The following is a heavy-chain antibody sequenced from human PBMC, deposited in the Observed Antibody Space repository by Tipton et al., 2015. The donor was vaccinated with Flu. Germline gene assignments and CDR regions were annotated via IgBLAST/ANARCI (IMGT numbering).Heavy chain of an antibody. Sequence: SLRLSCAASGFTFSSYGMHWVRQAPGKGLEWVSSISNNGALTYYADSVRGRFTISRDSAKRSVYLQMNSLRVEDTAVYYCARDPFLGTGDTFDVWGRGTMVTVSS. CDR3: ARDPFLGTGDTFDV. CDR1: GFTFSSYG. CDR2: ISNNGALT. J-gene: IGHJ3*01. V-gene: IGHV3-21*01. D-gene: IGHD2/OR15-2a*01.